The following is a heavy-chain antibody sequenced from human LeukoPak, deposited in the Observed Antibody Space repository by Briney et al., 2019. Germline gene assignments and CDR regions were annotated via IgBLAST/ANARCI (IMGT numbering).Heavy chain of an antibody. V-gene: IGHV3-74*01. CDR1: GFTFRSYG. D-gene: IGHD2-15*01. CDR3: AKTLPYFDY. Sequence: GGCLRLSYAAAGFTFRSYGMHWVRQAPGKGLVWVSRINSDGSSTSYADSVKGRFTISRDNSKNTLYLRMNSLRAEDTAVYYCAKTLPYFDYWGQGTLVTVSS. CDR2: INSDGSST. J-gene: IGHJ4*02.